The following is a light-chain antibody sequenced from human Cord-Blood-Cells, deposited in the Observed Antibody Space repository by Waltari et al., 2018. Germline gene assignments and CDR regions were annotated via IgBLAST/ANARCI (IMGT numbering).Light chain of an antibody. J-gene: IGLJ1*01. CDR3: SSYTSSSTYV. V-gene: IGLV2-14*01. CDR2: DVS. CDR1: SSDVGGYNY. Sequence: SALTQPASVSGSPGQSITIACTGTSSDVGGYNYVSWYQQHPGKDPKLMIYDVSKRPSGVSNRFSGSKSGHTASLTISGLQAEDEADYYCSSYTSSSTYVFGTGTKVTVL.